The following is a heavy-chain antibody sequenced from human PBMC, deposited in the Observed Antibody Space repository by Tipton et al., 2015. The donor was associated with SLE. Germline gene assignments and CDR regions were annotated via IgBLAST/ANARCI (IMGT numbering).Heavy chain of an antibody. Sequence: TLSLTCTVSGGSIRSYYWSWIRQPPGKGLEWTGYIHYSGSTNYNPSLKSRVTVSVDKSKNQFSLNLSSVTAADTAVYYCARDEYRYDTTGYHLLGHFDFWGQGTLVTVSS. J-gene: IGHJ4*02. V-gene: IGHV4-59*12. CDR2: IHYSGST. CDR1: GGSIRSYY. CDR3: ARDEYRYDTTGYHLLGHFDF. D-gene: IGHD3-22*01.